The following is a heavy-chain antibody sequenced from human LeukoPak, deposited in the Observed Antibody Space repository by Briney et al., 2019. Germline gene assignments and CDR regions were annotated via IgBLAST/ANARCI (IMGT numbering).Heavy chain of an antibody. V-gene: IGHV1-46*01. CDR3: ARESRGSYSSSYNWFDP. CDR1: GYTFTSYY. D-gene: IGHD6-13*01. Sequence: ASVKVSCKASGYTFTSYYMHWVRQAPGHGLEWMGIINPSGGSTSYAQKFQGRVTMTRDTSTSTVYMELSSLRSEDTAVYYCARESRGSYSSSYNWFDPWGQGTLVTVSS. CDR2: INPSGGST. J-gene: IGHJ5*02.